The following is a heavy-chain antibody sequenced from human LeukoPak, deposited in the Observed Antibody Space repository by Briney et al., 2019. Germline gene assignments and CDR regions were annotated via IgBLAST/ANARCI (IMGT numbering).Heavy chain of an antibody. V-gene: IGHV3-9*01. J-gene: IGHJ6*03. Sequence: GGSLRLSCAASGFTFDDYAMHWVRQAPGKGLEWVSGISWNSGSIGYADSVKGRFTISRDNAKNTLYLQMNSLRAEDTAVYYCARAGSSGWAPDYYYYMDVWGKGTTVTVSS. CDR1: GFTFDDYA. D-gene: IGHD6-19*01. CDR3: ARAGSSGWAPDYYYYMDV. CDR2: ISWNSGSI.